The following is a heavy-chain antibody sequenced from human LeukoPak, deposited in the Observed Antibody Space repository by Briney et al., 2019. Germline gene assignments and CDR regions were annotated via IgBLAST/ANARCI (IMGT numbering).Heavy chain of an antibody. CDR2: IYSGGST. D-gene: IGHD3-22*01. J-gene: IGHJ6*03. V-gene: IGHV3-66*01. CDR3: ARDRRVGYFDSSGYPTNYYYMDV. Sequence: GGSLRLSCAASEFTVSNNYMSWVRQAPGKGLEWVSVIYSGGSTYYADSVKGRFTISRDNSKNTLYLQMNSLRAEDTAVYYCARDRRVGYFDSSGYPTNYYYMDVWGKGTTVTVSS. CDR1: EFTVSNNY.